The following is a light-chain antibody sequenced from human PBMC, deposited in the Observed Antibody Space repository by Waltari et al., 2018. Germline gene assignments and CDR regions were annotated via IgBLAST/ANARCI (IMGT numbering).Light chain of an antibody. V-gene: IGKV3-20*01. CDR1: QSVGRS. CDR2: GAS. J-gene: IGKJ1*01. CDR3: QHYVRLPAT. Sequence: EIVLTQSPGTLSLCPGERATLSCRASQSVGRSLAWYQQKPGQAPRLLIYGASSRATGIPDRFSGSGSGTDFSLTISRLEPEDFAVYYCQHYVRLPATFGQGTKVEIK.